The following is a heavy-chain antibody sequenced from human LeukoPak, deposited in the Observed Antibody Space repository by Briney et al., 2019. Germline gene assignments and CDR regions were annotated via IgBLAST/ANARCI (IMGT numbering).Heavy chain of an antibody. CDR2: INPNSGGT. CDR3: ARGQQWLVEGDYFDY. D-gene: IGHD6-19*01. J-gene: IGHJ4*02. Sequence: ASVKVSCKASGYTFTGYYMHWVRQAPGQGLEWMGWINPNSGGTNYAQKFQGRVTMTRDTSISTAYMELSRLRSDDTAVYYCARGQQWLVEGDYFDYWGQGTLVTVSS. V-gene: IGHV1-2*02. CDR1: GYTFTGYY.